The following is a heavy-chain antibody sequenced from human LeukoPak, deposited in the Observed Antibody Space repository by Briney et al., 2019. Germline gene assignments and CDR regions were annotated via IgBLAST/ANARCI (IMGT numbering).Heavy chain of an antibody. CDR2: ISGSGGST. CDR3: AKEGGSGWYSHYFDY. D-gene: IGHD6-19*01. J-gene: IGHJ4*02. V-gene: IGHV3-23*01. CDR1: GFTFSSYG. Sequence: GGSLRLSCAASGFTFSSYGMHWVRQAPGKGLEWVSAISGSGGSTYYADSVKGRFTISRDNSKNTLYLQMNSLRAEDTAVYYCAKEGGSGWYSHYFDYWGQGTLVTVSS.